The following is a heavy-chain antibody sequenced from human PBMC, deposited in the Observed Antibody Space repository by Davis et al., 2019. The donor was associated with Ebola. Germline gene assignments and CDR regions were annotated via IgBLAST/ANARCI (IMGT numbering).Heavy chain of an antibody. V-gene: IGHV3-23*01. D-gene: IGHD6-19*01. Sequence: PGGSLRLSCAASGFTFRSYTLNWVRQAPGKGLEWVSTISYSDTGHTHYADSVRGRFTISRDDSMNMVFLQMNSLRAEDTAVYYCTTRLVNHFDHWGQGTLVTVSS. CDR3: TTRLVNHFDH. J-gene: IGHJ4*02. CDR1: GFTFRSYT. CDR2: ISYSDTGHT.